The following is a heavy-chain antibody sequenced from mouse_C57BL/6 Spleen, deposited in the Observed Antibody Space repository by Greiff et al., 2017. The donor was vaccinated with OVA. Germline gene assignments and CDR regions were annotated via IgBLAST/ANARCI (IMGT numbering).Heavy chain of an antibody. CDR2: INPNNGGT. CDR3: ARYDYDGIYAMDY. V-gene: IGHV1-22*01. Sequence: EVQLQQSGPELVKPGASVKMSCKASGYTFTDYNMHWVKQSHGKSLEWIGYINPNNGGTSYNQKFKGKATLTVNKSSSTAYMELRSLTSEDSAVYYCARYDYDGIYAMDYWGQGTSVTVSS. CDR1: GYTFTDYN. J-gene: IGHJ4*01. D-gene: IGHD2-4*01.